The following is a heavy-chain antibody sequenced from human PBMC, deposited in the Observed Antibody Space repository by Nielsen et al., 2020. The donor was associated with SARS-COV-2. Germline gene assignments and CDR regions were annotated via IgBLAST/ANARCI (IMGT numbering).Heavy chain of an antibody. CDR2: ISYDGSNK. Sequence: GESLKISCAASGLTFSSHGMRWVRQAPGKGLEWVTVISYDGSNKYYADSVKGRFTMSRDNSKNMLYLQMDSLKSEDTAVYYCAKDGKPYSSGLSWFDSWGQGTLVTVSS. V-gene: IGHV3-30*18. D-gene: IGHD6-19*01. CDR3: AKDGKPYSSGLSWFDS. CDR1: GLTFSSHG. J-gene: IGHJ5*01.